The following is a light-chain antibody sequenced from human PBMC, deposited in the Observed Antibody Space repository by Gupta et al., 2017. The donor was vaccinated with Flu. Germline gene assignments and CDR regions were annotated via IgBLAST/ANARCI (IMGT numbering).Light chain of an antibody. J-gene: IGKJ2*01. CDR3: QQAYSTPHT. Sequence: PSSVSASVRDRVSITSLATHKISNYLDWYQQKPGKAPKLLIYHASDRKSGVPARFSGSGSGAEFTLTISSLQLEDFAMYYCQQAYSTPHTFGQGTKVEIK. CDR1: HKISNY. CDR2: HAS. V-gene: IGKV1-39*01.